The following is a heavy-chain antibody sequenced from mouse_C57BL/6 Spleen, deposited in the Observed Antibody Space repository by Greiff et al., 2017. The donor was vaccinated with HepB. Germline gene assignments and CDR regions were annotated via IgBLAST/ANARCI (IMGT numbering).Heavy chain of an antibody. CDR2: IYPGSGST. J-gene: IGHJ1*03. D-gene: IGHD2-2*01. Sequence: QVHVKQSGAELVKPGASVKMSCKASGYTFTSYWITWVKQRPGQGLEWIGDIYPGSGSTNYNEKFKSKATLTVDTSSSTAYMQLSSLTSEDSAVYYCAQVTTRYFDVWGTGTTVTVSS. CDR3: AQVTTRYFDV. CDR1: GYTFTSYW. V-gene: IGHV1-55*01.